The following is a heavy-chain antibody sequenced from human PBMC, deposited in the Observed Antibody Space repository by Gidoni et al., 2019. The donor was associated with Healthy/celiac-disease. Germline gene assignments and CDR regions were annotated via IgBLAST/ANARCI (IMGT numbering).Heavy chain of an antibody. Sequence: QVQLQQWAAGLLKPSETLSLTCAVYGGSFSGYYWSRTRQPPGKGLEWIGEINHSGSTNYNPSFKSRVTISVDTSKNQFSLKLSSVTAADTAVYYWARGGTEDIVGVVAATTRGGYFDYWGQGTLVTVSS. V-gene: IGHV4-34*01. CDR2: INHSGST. J-gene: IGHJ4*02. CDR1: GGSFSGYY. D-gene: IGHD2-15*01. CDR3: ARGGTEDIVGVVAATTRGGYFDY.